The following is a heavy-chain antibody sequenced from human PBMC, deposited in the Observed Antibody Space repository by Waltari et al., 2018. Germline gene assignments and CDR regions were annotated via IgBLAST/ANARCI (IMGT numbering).Heavy chain of an antibody. D-gene: IGHD3-10*01. CDR2: IYSGGST. CDR1: GFTVSSNY. Sequence: EVQLVETGGGLIQPGGSLRLSCAASGFTVSSNYMSWVRQAPGKGLEWVSVIYSGGSTYYADSVKGRFTISRDNSKNTLYLQMNSLRAEDTAVYYCARDILVQGVIHDAFDIWGQGTMVTVSS. J-gene: IGHJ3*02. CDR3: ARDILVQGVIHDAFDI. V-gene: IGHV3-53*02.